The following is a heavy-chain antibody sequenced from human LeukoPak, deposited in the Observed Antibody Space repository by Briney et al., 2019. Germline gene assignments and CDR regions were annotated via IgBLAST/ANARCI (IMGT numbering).Heavy chain of an antibody. CDR2: ISSSSSTI. CDR1: GFTFSSYS. V-gene: IGHV3-48*02. Sequence: GGSLRLSCAVSGFTFSSYSMNWVRQAPGKGLEWVSYISSSSSTIYYADSVKGRFTISRDNAKNSLYLQMNSLRDEDTAVYYCARDYYGSGSYTSSFDYWGQGTLVTVSS. J-gene: IGHJ4*02. CDR3: ARDYYGSGSYTSSFDY. D-gene: IGHD3-10*01.